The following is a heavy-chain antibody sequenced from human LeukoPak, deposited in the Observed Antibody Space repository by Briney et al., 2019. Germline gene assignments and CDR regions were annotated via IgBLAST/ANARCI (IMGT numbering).Heavy chain of an antibody. J-gene: IGHJ4*02. CDR2: ISSSSTTI. D-gene: IGHD1-1*01. CDR1: GFTFSSYS. CDR3: AKDVLRTLSLYYFDY. V-gene: IGHV3-48*04. Sequence: GGSLRLSCAASGFTFSSYSMNWVRQAPGKGLEWVSYISSSSTTIYYADSVKGRFTISRDNAKNSLYLQMNSLRAEDTAVYYCAKDVLRTLSLYYFDYWGQGTLVTVSS.